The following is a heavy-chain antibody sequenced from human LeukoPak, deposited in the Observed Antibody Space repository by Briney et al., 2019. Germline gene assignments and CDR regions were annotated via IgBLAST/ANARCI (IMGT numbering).Heavy chain of an antibody. CDR1: GYTFTSYG. D-gene: IGHD5-18*01. V-gene: IGHV1-18*01. CDR2: ISAYNGNT. CDR3: ARGNSYGSSLHYYYYYGMDV. Sequence: GASVKVSCKASGYTFTSYGISWVRQAPGQGLEWMGWISAYNGNTNYAQKLQGRVTMTTDTSTSTAYMELRSLRSDDTAVYYCARGNSYGSSLHYYYYYGMDVWGQGTTVTVSS. J-gene: IGHJ6*02.